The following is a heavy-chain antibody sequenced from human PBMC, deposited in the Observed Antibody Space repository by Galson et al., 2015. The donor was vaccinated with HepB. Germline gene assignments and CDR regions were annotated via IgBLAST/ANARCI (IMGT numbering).Heavy chain of an antibody. CDR3: ARLGYCSSTSCQRPYYYYGMDV. J-gene: IGHJ6*02. V-gene: IGHV1-18*01. CDR1: GYTFTSYG. CDR2: ISAYNGNT. Sequence: SVKVSCKASGYTFTSYGISWVRQAPGQGLEWMGWISAYNGNTNYAQKLQGRVTMTTDTSTSTAYMELRSLRSDDTAVYYCARLGYCSSTSCQRPYYYYGMDVWGQGTTVTVSS. D-gene: IGHD2-2*01.